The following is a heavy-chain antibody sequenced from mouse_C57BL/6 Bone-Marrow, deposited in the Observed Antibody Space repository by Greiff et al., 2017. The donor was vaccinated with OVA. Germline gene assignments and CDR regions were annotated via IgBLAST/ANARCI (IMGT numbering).Heavy chain of an antibody. D-gene: IGHD2-2*01. V-gene: IGHV1-19*01. J-gene: IGHJ3*01. Sequence: VQLQQSGPVLVKPGASVKMSCKASGYTFTDYYMNWVKQSHGKSLEWVGVINPYNGGTSYNQKFKGKVTLTVDKSSSTAYMELNSLTSEDSAVYYCASGIYYGYEAYWGQGTLVTVSA. CDR1: GYTFTDYY. CDR2: INPYNGGT. CDR3: ASGIYYGYEAY.